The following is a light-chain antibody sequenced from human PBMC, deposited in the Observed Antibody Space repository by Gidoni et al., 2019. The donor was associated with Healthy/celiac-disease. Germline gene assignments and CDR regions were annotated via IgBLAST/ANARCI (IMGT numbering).Light chain of an antibody. V-gene: IGKV1-39*01. CDR3: QQSYSTPS. CDR2: AAS. J-gene: IGKJ4*01. Sequence: IQMTHSPSSLSASVGDRVTITCRASQSLSSYLNWYPQKPGKAPKLLIYAASSLQSGVPSRFSGSGSGTDFTLTISSLQPEDFATYYCQQSYSTPSFGGGTKVEIK. CDR1: QSLSSY.